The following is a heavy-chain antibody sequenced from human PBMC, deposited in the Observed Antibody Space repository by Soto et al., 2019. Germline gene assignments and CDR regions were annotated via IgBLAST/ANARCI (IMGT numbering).Heavy chain of an antibody. J-gene: IGHJ4*02. Sequence: ASVKVSCKASGYTFTSYGISWVRQAPGQGLEWMGWISAYNGNTNYAQKLQGRVTMTTDTSTSTAYMELRSLRSDDTAVYYCARDVWNLIQSLKPLDYWGQGTLVTVSS. CDR2: ISAYNGNT. CDR3: ARDVWNLIQSLKPLDY. CDR1: GYTFTSYG. D-gene: IGHD5-18*01. V-gene: IGHV1-18*01.